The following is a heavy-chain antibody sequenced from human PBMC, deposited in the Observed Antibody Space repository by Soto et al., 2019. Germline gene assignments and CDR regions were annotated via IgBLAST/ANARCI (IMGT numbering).Heavy chain of an antibody. CDR2: INPNSGGT. D-gene: IGHD6-19*01. CDR3: ARVEEDSSGWYDY. J-gene: IGHJ4*02. V-gene: IGHV1-2*04. Sequence: ASVKVSCKASGYTFTGYYMHWVRQAPGQGLEWMGWINPNSGGTNYAQKFQGWVTMTRDTSISTAYMELSRLRSDDTAVYYCARVEEDSSGWYDYWGQGTLVTVSS. CDR1: GYTFTGYY.